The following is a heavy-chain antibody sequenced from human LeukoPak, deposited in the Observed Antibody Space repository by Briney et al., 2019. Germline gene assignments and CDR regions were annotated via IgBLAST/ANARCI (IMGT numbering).Heavy chain of an antibody. D-gene: IGHD2-2*01. Sequence: GGSLRLSCAASGFTFSSYWMHWVRQVPGKGLVCVSRITSDGSSTSYADSVRGRFTISRDNAQNTLFLQMDSLRADDTAVYYCTRDGHCSSSSCYPDYWGQGILVTVSS. V-gene: IGHV3-74*01. CDR1: GFTFSSYW. J-gene: IGHJ4*02. CDR3: TRDGHCSSSSCYPDY. CDR2: ITSDGSST.